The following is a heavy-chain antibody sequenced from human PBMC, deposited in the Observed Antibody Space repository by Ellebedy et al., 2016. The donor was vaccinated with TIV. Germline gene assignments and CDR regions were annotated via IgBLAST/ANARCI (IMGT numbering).Heavy chain of an antibody. V-gene: IGHV3-30-3*01. CDR3: ARDGLRLGELSLSLDY. D-gene: IGHD3-16*02. Sequence: GGSLRLSCAASGFTFSSYAMHWVRQAPGKGLEWVAAISYDGSNKYYADSVKGRFTISRDNSKDTLYLQMNSLRVEDTAVYYCARDGLRLGELSLSLDYWGQGTLVTVSS. CDR1: GFTFSSYA. J-gene: IGHJ4*02. CDR2: ISYDGSNK.